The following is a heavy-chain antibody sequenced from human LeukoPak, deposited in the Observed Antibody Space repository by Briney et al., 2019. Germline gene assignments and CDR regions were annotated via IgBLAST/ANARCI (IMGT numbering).Heavy chain of an antibody. CDR1: GFTFSSYG. V-gene: IGHV3-33*01. Sequence: GGSLRLSCAASGFTFSSYGMHWVRQAPGKGLEWVAVIWCDGSNKYYADSVKGRFTISRDNSKNTLYLQMNSLRAEDKDVYYCARGRITMVRGPGRDAFDIWGQGTMVTVSS. D-gene: IGHD3-10*01. CDR3: ARGRITMVRGPGRDAFDI. CDR2: IWCDGSNK. J-gene: IGHJ3*02.